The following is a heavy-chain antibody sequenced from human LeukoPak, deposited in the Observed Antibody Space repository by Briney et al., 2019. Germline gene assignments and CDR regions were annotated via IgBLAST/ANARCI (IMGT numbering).Heavy chain of an antibody. Sequence: PGGSLRLSCAASGFTFSDYYMGWIRQAPGKGLEWVSYISSSSSTIYYADSVKGRFTISRDNAKNSLYLQMNSLRAEDTAVYYCARDYAGSWYDYWGQGTLVTVSS. CDR2: ISSSSSTI. J-gene: IGHJ4*02. CDR1: GFTFSDYY. V-gene: IGHV3-11*04. CDR3: ARDYAGSWYDY. D-gene: IGHD6-13*01.